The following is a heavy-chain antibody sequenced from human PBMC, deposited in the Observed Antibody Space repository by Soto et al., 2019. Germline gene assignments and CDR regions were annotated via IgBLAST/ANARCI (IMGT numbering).Heavy chain of an antibody. J-gene: IGHJ5*02. Sequence: GGSLRLSCAASGFTFSSYWMSWVRQAPGKGLEWVANIKQDGSEKYYVDSVKGRFTISRDNAKNSLYLQMNSLRAEDTAVYYCAREFGDYDYIWGLMGWFDPWGQGTLVTVSS. D-gene: IGHD3-16*01. CDR2: IKQDGSEK. CDR1: GFTFSSYW. CDR3: AREFGDYDYIWGLMGWFDP. V-gene: IGHV3-7*01.